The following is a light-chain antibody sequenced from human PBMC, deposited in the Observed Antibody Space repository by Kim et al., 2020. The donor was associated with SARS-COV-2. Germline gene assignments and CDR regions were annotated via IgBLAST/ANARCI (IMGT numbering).Light chain of an antibody. J-gene: IGLJ2*01. V-gene: IGLV3-21*04. Sequence: AKITPGETKLGSKSVRGSRQNPGQAPGVVIYYDTDRPSVLPERFSGSNFDNAATLSISSVEAGDEADYYCQVWDSSGDNHVVFGGGTQLTVL. CDR3: QVWDSSGDNHVV. CDR2: YDT. CDR1: KLGSKS.